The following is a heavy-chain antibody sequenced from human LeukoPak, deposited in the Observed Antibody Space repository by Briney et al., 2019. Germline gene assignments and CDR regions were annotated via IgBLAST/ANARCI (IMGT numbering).Heavy chain of an antibody. D-gene: IGHD2-15*01. CDR1: GFSLSTYA. CDR2: ISGSGDKT. Sequence: PGGSLRLSCAASGFSLSTYALSWVRQAPGGGLEWVAAISGSGDKTYHADSVKGRFTISKDNSENSLSLQMDSLSPEVAAIYFCAKDTTAWWYHRAYMNVWGKGTTVTVSS. CDR3: AKDTTAWWYHRAYMNV. V-gene: IGHV3-23*01. J-gene: IGHJ6*03.